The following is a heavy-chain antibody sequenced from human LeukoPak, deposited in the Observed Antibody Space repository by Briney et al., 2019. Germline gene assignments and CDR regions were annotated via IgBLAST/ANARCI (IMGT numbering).Heavy chain of an antibody. CDR2: TYYRSKWYN. CDR3: ARERSYSSGYYYYYYGMDV. Sequence: SQTLSLTCAISGDSVSSNSAAWNWIRQSPSRGLEWLGRTYYRSKWYNDYAVSVKSRITINPDTSKNQFSLQLNSVTPEDTAVYYCARERSYSSGYYYYYYGMDVWGQGTTVTVSS. D-gene: IGHD3-22*01. J-gene: IGHJ6*02. CDR1: GDSVSSNSAA. V-gene: IGHV6-1*01.